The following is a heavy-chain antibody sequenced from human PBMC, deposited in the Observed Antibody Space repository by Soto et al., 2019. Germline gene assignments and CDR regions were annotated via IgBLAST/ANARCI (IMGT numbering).Heavy chain of an antibody. CDR3: TRANGHATS. Sequence: QVQLVQSGAEVKESGASVKVSCKASGYTFTSYDINWVRQATGQGLEWMGWMNPSSGNTGYAQKFQGRVSMTRNTAISTAYMELSSLRSEDTAVYYCTRANGHATSWGQGTLVTVPS. CDR1: GYTFTSYD. J-gene: IGHJ5*02. D-gene: IGHD5-12*01. V-gene: IGHV1-8*01. CDR2: MNPSSGNT.